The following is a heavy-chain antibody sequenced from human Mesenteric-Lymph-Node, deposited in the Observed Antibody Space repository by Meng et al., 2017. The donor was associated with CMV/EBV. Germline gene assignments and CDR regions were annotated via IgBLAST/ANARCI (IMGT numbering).Heavy chain of an antibody. CDR3: VRSRDYSLDV. V-gene: IGHV3-74*01. Sequence: GESLKISYAASGFTFSSYSMNWVRQAPGKGLVWVSRISSDESSTNYADSVKGRFTISRDNAKNTLHLQMNSLRAEDTAVYYCVRSRDYSLDVWGQGTTVTVSS. D-gene: IGHD6-13*01. J-gene: IGHJ6*02. CDR2: ISSDESST. CDR1: GFTFSSYS.